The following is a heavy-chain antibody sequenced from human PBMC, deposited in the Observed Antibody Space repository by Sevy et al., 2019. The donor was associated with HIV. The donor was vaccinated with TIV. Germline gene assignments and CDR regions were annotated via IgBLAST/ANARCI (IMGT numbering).Heavy chain of an antibody. D-gene: IGHD4-17*01. CDR2: VYDSGST. V-gene: IGHV4-4*02. J-gene: IGHJ4*02. CDR3: AREKTTAFAFDL. Sequence: SETLSLTCAVSGGSISSTNWWSWVRQPPGEGLEWIGEVYDSGSTNYNPCLKSRVSISVDKAKNQFSVKLSSVTAADTAVYYCAREKTTAFAFDLWGQGALVTVSS. CDR1: GGSISSTNW.